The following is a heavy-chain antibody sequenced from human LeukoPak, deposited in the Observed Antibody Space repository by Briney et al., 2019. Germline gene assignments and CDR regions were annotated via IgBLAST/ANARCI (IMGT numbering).Heavy chain of an antibody. CDR2: INPNSAET. D-gene: IGHD4-11*01. J-gene: IGHJ4*02. CDR1: GYTFTDYY. V-gene: IGHV1-2*02. Sequence: VASVKVSCKTSGYTFTDYYIHWVRQAPGQGLVWMGWINPNSAETNSAQKFQGRVTMTGDTSISTAYMDLRRMTSDDTAVYYCARDGDYSNTEGGFDYWGQGTLVTVSS. CDR3: ARDGDYSNTEGGFDY.